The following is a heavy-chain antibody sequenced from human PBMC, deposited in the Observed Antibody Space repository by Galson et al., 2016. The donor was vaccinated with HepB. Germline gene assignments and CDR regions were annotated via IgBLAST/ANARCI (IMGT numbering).Heavy chain of an antibody. J-gene: IGHJ4*02. CDR1: EFTFSNYA. CDR2: ISAGGGDV. Sequence: SLRLSCAASEFTFSNYAMSWVRQAPGKGLEWVSGISAGGGDVEYADSVKGRFTISRDNSQNTMYLQMDSLRAEDTATYYCAKDADDSNYGLFDYWGQGTLVTVSS. V-gene: IGHV3-23*01. D-gene: IGHD4-11*01. CDR3: AKDADDSNYGLFDY.